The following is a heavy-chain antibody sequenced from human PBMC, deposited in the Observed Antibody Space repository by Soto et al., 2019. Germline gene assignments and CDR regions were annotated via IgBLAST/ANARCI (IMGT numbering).Heavy chain of an antibody. CDR3: ASVLGWIQLWKEYYFDY. J-gene: IGHJ4*02. CDR1: GGSISSSSYY. D-gene: IGHD5-18*01. CDR2: IYYSGST. V-gene: IGHV4-39*01. Sequence: SETPSLTCTVSGGSISSSSYYWCWIRHPPGKGLEWIGSIYYSGSTYYNPSLKSRVTISVDTSKNQFSLKLSSVTAADTAVYYCASVLGWIQLWKEYYFDYWGQGTLVTVSS.